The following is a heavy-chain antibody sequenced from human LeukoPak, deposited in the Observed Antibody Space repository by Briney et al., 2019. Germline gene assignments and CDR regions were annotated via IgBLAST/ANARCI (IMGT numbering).Heavy chain of an antibody. CDR1: GYTFTSYA. D-gene: IGHD7-27*01. J-gene: IGHJ4*02. Sequence: GASVKVSCKASGYTFTSYAMHWVRQAPGQRLEWMGWINAGNGNTKYSQKFQGRVTMTRDTSTGTAYLELSSLRSEDSAVYYCVRPPPNWGADFWGQGTLVTVSS. V-gene: IGHV1-3*01. CDR2: INAGNGNT. CDR3: VRPPPNWGADF.